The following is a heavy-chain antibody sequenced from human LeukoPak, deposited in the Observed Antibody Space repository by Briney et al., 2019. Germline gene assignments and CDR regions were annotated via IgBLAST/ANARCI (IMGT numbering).Heavy chain of an antibody. J-gene: IGHJ4*02. Sequence: PSETLSLTCTVSGGSISSSTYYWGRIRQPPGKGVEWIGGIHYSGSTHYNPSLKSRVTISVDPPKNQFSLKLSSVTAADTAVYYCARLFDYWGQGTLVTVSS. V-gene: IGHV4-39*01. CDR2: IHYSGST. CDR3: ARLFDY. CDR1: GGSISSSTYY.